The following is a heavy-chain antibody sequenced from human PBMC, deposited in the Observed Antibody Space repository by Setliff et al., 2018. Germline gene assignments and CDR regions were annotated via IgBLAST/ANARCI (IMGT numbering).Heavy chain of an antibody. CDR2: IYHSGST. CDR1: GYSISSGYY. V-gene: IGHV4-38-2*01. CDR3: ARGKVLYDYVWGSYRYEDYYYGMDV. Sequence: SETLSLTCAVSGYSISSGYYWGWIRQPPGKGLEWIGSIYHSGSTYYNPSLKSRVTISVDTSKNQFSLKLSAVTAADTAVYYCARGKVLYDYVWGSYRYEDYYYGMDVWGQGTTVTVSS. D-gene: IGHD3-16*02. J-gene: IGHJ6*02.